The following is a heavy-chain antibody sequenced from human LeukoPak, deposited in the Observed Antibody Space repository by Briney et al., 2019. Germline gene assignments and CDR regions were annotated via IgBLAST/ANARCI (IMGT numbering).Heavy chain of an antibody. CDR1: GGSFSGYY. D-gene: IGHD3-9*01. Sequence: SGTLSLTCAVYGGSFSGYYWSWIRQPPGKGLEWIGEINHSGSTNYNPSLKSRVTISVDTSKNQFSLKLSSVTAADTAVYYCASSDILTGYPLDYWGQGTLVTVSS. CDR3: ASSDILTGYPLDY. V-gene: IGHV4-34*01. J-gene: IGHJ4*02. CDR2: INHSGST.